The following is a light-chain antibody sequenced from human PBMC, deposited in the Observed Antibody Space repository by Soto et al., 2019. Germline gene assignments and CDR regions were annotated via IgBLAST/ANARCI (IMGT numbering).Light chain of an antibody. Sequence: QVTNSPFSLSASVSNIANTTFRASQAIRNDLGWYQQKPAKAPKRLIYATSSLQSGVPSRFSGSGSGTEFTLTISSLQPEDSATYYCLQHNTYPRKFGQGTKVDIK. J-gene: IGKJ1*01. CDR3: LQHNTYPRK. CDR1: QAIRND. CDR2: ATS. V-gene: IGKV1-17*01.